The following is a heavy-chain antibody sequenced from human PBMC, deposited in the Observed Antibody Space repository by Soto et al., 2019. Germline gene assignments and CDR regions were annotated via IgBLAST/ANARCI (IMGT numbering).Heavy chain of an antibody. CDR3: ARRVGSNTGSYPDPD. CDR2: IYPGDSNT. J-gene: IGHJ4*02. D-gene: IGHD1-26*01. V-gene: IGHV5-51*01. Sequence: GDPLKISCKSSGYRFTSYRIGWVLQMPGEGLEWMGIIYPGDSNTRYSPSCQGQATISADKSISTAYLPWSSLKASDTAMYYCARRVGSNTGSYPDPDWGQGNPVSV. CDR1: GYRFTSYR.